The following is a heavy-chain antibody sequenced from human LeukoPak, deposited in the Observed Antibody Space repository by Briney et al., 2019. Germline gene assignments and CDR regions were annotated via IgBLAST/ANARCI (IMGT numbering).Heavy chain of an antibody. V-gene: IGHV3-30-3*01. Sequence: GGSLRLSCSASGFTFSSYAMLWVRQAPGKGLEWVAVISYDGSNKYYADSVKGRFTISRDNSKNTLYLQMNSLRAEDTAVYYCARGTVTTYYYYGMDVWGQGTTVTVSS. CDR3: ARGTVTTYYYYGMDV. CDR2: ISYDGSNK. CDR1: GFTFSSYA. D-gene: IGHD4-17*01. J-gene: IGHJ6*02.